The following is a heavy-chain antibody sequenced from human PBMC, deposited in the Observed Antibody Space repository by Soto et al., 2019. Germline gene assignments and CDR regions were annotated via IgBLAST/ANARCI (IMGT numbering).Heavy chain of an antibody. D-gene: IGHD2-15*01. V-gene: IGHV3-33*01. CDR1: GFTFSSYG. CDR2: IWYDGSNK. Sequence: PGGSLRLSCAASGFTFSSYGMHWVRQAPGKGLEWVAVIWYDGSNKYYADSVKGRFTISRDNSKNTLYLQMNSLRAEDTAVYYCARDQRYCSGGSCYEYYFDYWGQGTLVTVSS. CDR3: ARDQRYCSGGSCYEYYFDY. J-gene: IGHJ4*02.